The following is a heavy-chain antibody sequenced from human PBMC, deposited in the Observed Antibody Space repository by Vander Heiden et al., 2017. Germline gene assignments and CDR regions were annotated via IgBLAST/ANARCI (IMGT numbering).Heavy chain of an antibody. CDR3: ARGFCGGDCYYSAYDV. CDR2: ISWNSGSI. D-gene: IGHD2-21*02. Sequence: EVRLVESGGGLVQPGRYLRLSCASSGFRFTDHTMNWVRQAPGKGLEWVSSISWNSGSIGYADSVKGRFTISRDNAKNSLYLQMSNLRPEDTALYYCARGFCGGDCYYSAYDVWGQGTMVTVSS. J-gene: IGHJ3*01. CDR1: GFRFTDHT. V-gene: IGHV3-9*01.